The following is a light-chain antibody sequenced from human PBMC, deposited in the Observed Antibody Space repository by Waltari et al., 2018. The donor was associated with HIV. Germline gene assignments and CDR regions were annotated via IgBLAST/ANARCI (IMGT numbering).Light chain of an antibody. Sequence: EIVLTQSPGTLSLSPGERATLSCRASQSVSSSYLAWYQQKPGQAPRLLIYGASSSATGIPDRFSGSGSGTDFTLTISRLETEDFAVYYCQQYGSSPPAFGQGTKVEIK. J-gene: IGKJ1*01. V-gene: IGKV3-20*01. CDR2: GAS. CDR1: QSVSSSY. CDR3: QQYGSSPPA.